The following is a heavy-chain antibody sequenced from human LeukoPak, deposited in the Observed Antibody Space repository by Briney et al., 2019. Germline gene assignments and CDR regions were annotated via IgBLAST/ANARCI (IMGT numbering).Heavy chain of an antibody. CDR3: ASQYCSGGSCSDFDY. CDR1: GGSISSSSYY. V-gene: IGHV4-39*01. CDR2: IYYSGST. J-gene: IGHJ4*02. D-gene: IGHD2-15*01. Sequence: SETLSRTCTVSGGSISSSSYYWGWIRQPPGKGLEWIGSIYYSGSTYYNPSLKSRVTISVDTSKNQFSLKLSSVTAADTAVYYCASQYCSGGSCSDFDYWGQGTLVTVSS.